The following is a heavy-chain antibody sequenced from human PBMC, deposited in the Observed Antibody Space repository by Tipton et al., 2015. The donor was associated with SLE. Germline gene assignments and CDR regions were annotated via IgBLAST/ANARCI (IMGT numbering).Heavy chain of an antibody. D-gene: IGHD6-6*01. CDR3: ARGPRSIAAWYYYGMDV. Sequence: LRLSCTVSGGSISSTTYYWVWIRQPPGKGLEWVGSMLDSGNTYYNPSLKSRVTISVDTSKNQFSLKLSSVTAADTAVYYCARGPRSIAAWYYYGMDVWGQGTTVTVSS. V-gene: IGHV4-39*07. J-gene: IGHJ6*02. CDR2: MLDSGNT. CDR1: GGSISSTTYY.